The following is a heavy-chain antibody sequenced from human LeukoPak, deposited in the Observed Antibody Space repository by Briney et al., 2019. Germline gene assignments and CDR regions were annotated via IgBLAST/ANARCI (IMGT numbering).Heavy chain of an antibody. D-gene: IGHD2/OR15-2a*01. V-gene: IGHV4-61*01. J-gene: IGHJ4*02. CDR1: GGSVRSGRYY. CDR2: IYYNGTT. Sequence: PSETLSLTCTVSGGSVRSGRYYWSWIRQPPGKGLEWIGYIYYNGTTNYNPSLNSRVTISEDTSKKQFSLKLNSETAADRAVYYCVCYIIRCGAFLCWGQGAMLTVSS. CDR3: VCYIIRCGAFLC.